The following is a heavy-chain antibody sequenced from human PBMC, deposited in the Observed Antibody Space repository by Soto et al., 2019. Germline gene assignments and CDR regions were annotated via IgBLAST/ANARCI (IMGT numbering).Heavy chain of an antibody. V-gene: IGHV2-5*02. CDR1: GFSLSTRGVG. D-gene: IGHD4-17*01. Sequence: QITLKESGPTLVKPTQTLTLTCTFSGFSLSTRGVGVGWIRQPPGKALEWLALVYWDDDKRYSPSLKNRLTXTXXTSTHQVVLTMTDLDPVDTATYYCAHRAVTNWFDPWGQGTLVTVSS. CDR2: VYWDDDK. CDR3: AHRAVTNWFDP. J-gene: IGHJ5*02.